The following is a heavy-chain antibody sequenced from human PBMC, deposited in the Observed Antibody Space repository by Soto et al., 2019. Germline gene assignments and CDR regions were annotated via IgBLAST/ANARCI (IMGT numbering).Heavy chain of an antibody. V-gene: IGHV1-69*13. CDR3: ATMGYYDLWCGSVDYYYYGMDV. CDR2: VIPIFGTA. Sequence: GASVKVSCKASGGTFSSYAISWVRQAPGQGLEWMGGVIPIFGTANYAQKFQGRVTITADESTSTAYMELSSLRSEDTAVYYCATMGYYDLWCGSVDYYYYGMDVWGQGTTVTVSS. CDR1: GGTFSSYA. J-gene: IGHJ6*02. D-gene: IGHD3-3*01.